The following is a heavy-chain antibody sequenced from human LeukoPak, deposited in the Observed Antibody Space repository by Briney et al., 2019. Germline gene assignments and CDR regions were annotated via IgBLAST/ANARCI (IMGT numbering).Heavy chain of an antibody. V-gene: IGHV4-30-2*01. CDR2: IYHSGST. J-gene: IGHJ3*02. CDR3: ARGALYYYDSSGYYYSGAFDI. Sequence: PSQTLSLTCAVSGGSISSGGYSWSWIRQPPGKGLEWIGYIYHSGSTYYNPSLKSRVTISVDRSKNQFSLKLSSVTAADTAVYYCARGALYYYDSSGYYYSGAFDIWGQGTMVTVSS. D-gene: IGHD3-22*01. CDR1: GGSISSGGYS.